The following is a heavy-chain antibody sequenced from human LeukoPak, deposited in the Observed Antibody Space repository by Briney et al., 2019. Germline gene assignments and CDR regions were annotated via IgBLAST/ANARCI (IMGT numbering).Heavy chain of an antibody. V-gene: IGHV4-59*01. D-gene: IGHD3-9*01. CDR2: IYYSGST. J-gene: IGHJ4*02. CDR3: ARDGGKGWLWFDY. CDR1: GGSISSYY. Sequence: SETLSLTCTVSGGSISSYYWSWIRQPPGKGLEWIGYIYYSGSTNYNPSLKSRVTISVDTSKNQFSLKLSSATAADTAVYYCARDGGKGWLWFDYWGQGTLVTVSS.